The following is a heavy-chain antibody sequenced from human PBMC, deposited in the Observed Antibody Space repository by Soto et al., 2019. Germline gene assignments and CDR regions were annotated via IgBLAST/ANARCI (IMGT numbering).Heavy chain of an antibody. Sequence: TASGFTFSNYAVTWVRQAPGKGLEWVSTISGSGGSTYYADSVKGRFTISRDNSKNTLYLQMNSLRAEDTAVYYCAKDKGSSWYEINYWGQGTLVTVSS. CDR2: ISGSGGST. V-gene: IGHV3-23*01. J-gene: IGHJ4*02. CDR3: AKDKGSSWYEINY. CDR1: GFTFSNYA. D-gene: IGHD6-13*01.